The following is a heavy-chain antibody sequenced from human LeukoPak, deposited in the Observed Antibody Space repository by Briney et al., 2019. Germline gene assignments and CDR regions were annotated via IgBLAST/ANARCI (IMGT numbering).Heavy chain of an antibody. CDR2: ISYDGSNK. CDR3: ARGTDSVLLWFGELYAFDI. D-gene: IGHD3-10*01. CDR1: GFTFSSYA. J-gene: IGHJ3*02. V-gene: IGHV3-30-3*01. Sequence: PGRSLRLSCAASGFTFSSYAMHWVRQAPGKGLEWVAVISYDGSNKCYADSVKGRFTISRDNSKNTLYLQMNSLRAEDTAVYYCARGTDSVLLWFGELYAFDIWGQGTMVTVSS.